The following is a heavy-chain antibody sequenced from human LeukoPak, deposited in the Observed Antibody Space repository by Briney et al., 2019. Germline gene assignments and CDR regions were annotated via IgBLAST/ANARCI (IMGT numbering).Heavy chain of an antibody. CDR3: ARYDFWSGLPPCYMDV. V-gene: IGHV1-18*01. J-gene: IGHJ6*03. Sequence: ASVKVSCKASGYTFTSYGISWVRQAPGQGLEWMGWISAYNGNTNSAQKLQGRVTMTTDTSTSTAYMELRSLRSDDTAVYYCARYDFWSGLPPCYMDVWGKGTTVTVSS. CDR1: GYTFTSYG. CDR2: ISAYNGNT. D-gene: IGHD3-3*01.